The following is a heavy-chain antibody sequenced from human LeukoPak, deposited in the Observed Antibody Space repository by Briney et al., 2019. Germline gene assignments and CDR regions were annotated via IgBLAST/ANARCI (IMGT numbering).Heavy chain of an antibody. Sequence: GGSLRLSCAASGFTFSSHGMNWVRQAPGKGLEWVSAINWHGGSTGYADSVKGRFTISRDNAKNSLYLQMNSLRAEDTALYYCARDNSKLRAYYFDYWGQGTLVTVSS. D-gene: IGHD4-17*01. V-gene: IGHV3-20*04. CDR1: GFTFSSHG. CDR3: ARDNSKLRAYYFDY. J-gene: IGHJ4*02. CDR2: INWHGGST.